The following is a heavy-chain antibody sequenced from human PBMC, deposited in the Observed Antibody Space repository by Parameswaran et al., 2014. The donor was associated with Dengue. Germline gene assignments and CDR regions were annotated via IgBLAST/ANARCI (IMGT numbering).Heavy chain of an antibody. Sequence: SETLSLTCAVYGGSFSGYYWSWIRQPPGKGLEWIGEINHSGSTNYNPSLKSRVTISVDTSKNQFSLKLSSVTAADTAVYYCARGWYYGDDYWGQGTLVTVSS. V-gene: IGHV4-34*01. J-gene: IGHJ4*02. CDR1: GGSFSGYY. CDR3: ARGWYYGDDY. CDR2: INHSGST. D-gene: IGHD4-17*01.